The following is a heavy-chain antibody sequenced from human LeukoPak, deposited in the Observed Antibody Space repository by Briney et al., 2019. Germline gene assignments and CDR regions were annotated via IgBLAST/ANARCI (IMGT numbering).Heavy chain of an antibody. V-gene: IGHV3-15*01. CDR3: TTWVPDSNYRGVDY. Sequence: AGGSLRLSCAASGFTVNNAWMIWFRQAPGKGLEWVGRIKSKTDGGTTDYAAPVKGRFTISRDDSKNTLYLQMNSLKTEDTAVYYCTTWVPDSNYRGVDYWGQGTLVTVSS. CDR2: IKSKTDGGTT. J-gene: IGHJ4*02. CDR1: GFTVNNAW. D-gene: IGHD4-11*01.